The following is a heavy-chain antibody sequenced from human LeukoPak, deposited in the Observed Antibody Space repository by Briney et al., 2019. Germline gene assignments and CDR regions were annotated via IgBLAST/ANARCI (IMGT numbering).Heavy chain of an antibody. CDR2: ISAYNGNT. CDR3: ARDLYSSSWYTSGY. Sequence: ASVKVSRKASGYTFTSYGISWVRQAPGHGLEWMGWISAYNGNTNYAQKLQGRVTMTTDTSTSTAYMELRSLRSDDTAVYYCARDLYSSSWYTSGYWGQGTLVTVSS. J-gene: IGHJ4*02. V-gene: IGHV1-18*01. D-gene: IGHD6-13*01. CDR1: GYTFTSYG.